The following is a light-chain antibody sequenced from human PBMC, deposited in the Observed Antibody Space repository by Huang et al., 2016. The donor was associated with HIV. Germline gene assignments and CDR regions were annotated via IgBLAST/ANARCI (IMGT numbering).Light chain of an antibody. CDR1: QTINNY. J-gene: IGKJ4*01. CDR2: DSF. Sequence: IVLTQSPAPLSLSPGQRATLSCRASQTINNYLVWYQQKPGQAPRLLIYDSFNRATGIPARFSGSGSGTDFTRTINTREPEDVAVYYCQQRGAWPLTFGGGTKVEIK. CDR3: QQRGAWPLT. V-gene: IGKV3-11*01.